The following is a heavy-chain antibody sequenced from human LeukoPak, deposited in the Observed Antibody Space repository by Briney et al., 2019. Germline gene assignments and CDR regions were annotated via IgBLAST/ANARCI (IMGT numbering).Heavy chain of an antibody. CDR2: ISSSSSYI. V-gene: IGHV3-21*01. Sequence: GGSLRLSCAASGFTFSSYSMNWVRQAPGKGLEWVSSISSSSSYIYYADSVKGRFTISRDNAKNSLYLQMNSLRAEDTAVYYCARDGEYCSAGCTSHSYSYGLDVWGQGTTVTVSS. CDR1: GFTFSSYS. D-gene: IGHD2-15*01. CDR3: ARDGEYCSAGCTSHSYSYGLDV. J-gene: IGHJ6*02.